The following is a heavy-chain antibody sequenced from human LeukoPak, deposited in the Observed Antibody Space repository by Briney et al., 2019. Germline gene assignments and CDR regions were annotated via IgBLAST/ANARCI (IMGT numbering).Heavy chain of an antibody. CDR1: GYSFTSYW. CDR2: IDPSDSYT. J-gene: IGHJ4*02. CDR3: ARSEHSSSHGGDY. D-gene: IGHD6-6*01. V-gene: IGHV5-10-1*01. Sequence: GESLKISCKGSGYSFTSYWISWVRQVPGKGLEWVGRIDPSDSYTNYSPSFQGHVTISADKSISTAYLQWSSLKASDTAMYYCARSEHSSSHGGDYWGQGTLVTVSS.